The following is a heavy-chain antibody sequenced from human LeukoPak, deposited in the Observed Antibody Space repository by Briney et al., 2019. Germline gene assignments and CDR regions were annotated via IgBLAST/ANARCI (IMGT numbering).Heavy chain of an antibody. CDR2: IASFDNGNT. J-gene: IGHJ6*03. CDR3: ARVQEVYANSLYYLYYMDV. D-gene: IGHD2-8*01. CDR1: GYIFNNYG. V-gene: IGHV1-18*01. Sequence: ASVKVSCKASGYIFNNYGITWVRQAPGQGLEWMGWIASFDNGNTKYAQKFVDRVTMTKDKSTSTAYMDLKSLTSGDTAIYYCARVQEVYANSLYYLYYMDVWGKGTTVTVSS.